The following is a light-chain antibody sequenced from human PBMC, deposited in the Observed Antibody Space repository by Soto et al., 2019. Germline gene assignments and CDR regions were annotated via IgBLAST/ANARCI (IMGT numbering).Light chain of an antibody. V-gene: IGLV1-51*01. J-gene: IGLJ2*01. CDR1: SSNIGNNV. CDR2: DNN. Sequence: QSVLTQPPSVSAAPGQTVTISCSGGSSNIGNNVVAWYQQFPGTAPKLLIYDNNKRPSGIPDRFSCSKSGTSATLGITGLQTGDEADCYCGTWDSGLNAGGVFGGGTKLTVL. CDR3: GTWDSGLNAGGV.